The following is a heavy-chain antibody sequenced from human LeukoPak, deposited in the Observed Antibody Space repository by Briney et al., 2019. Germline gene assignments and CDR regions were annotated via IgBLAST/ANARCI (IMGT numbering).Heavy chain of an antibody. D-gene: IGHD3-22*01. CDR3: ARDSGIYDSSGYYGLSYYGMDV. CDR2: ISGSGGST. CDR1: GFTFASYA. J-gene: IGHJ6*02. Sequence: PGGSLRLSCAASGFTFASYAMTWVRQAPGKGLEWFSAISGSGGSTYYADSVKGLFTISRDNYKNTLYLQMNSLRAEDTAVYYCARDSGIYDSSGYYGLSYYGMDVWGQGTTVTVSS. V-gene: IGHV3-23*01.